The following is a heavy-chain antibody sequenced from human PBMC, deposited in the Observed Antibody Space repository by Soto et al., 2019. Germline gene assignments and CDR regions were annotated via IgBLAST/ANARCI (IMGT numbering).Heavy chain of an antibody. V-gene: IGHV3-21*06. CDR3: ARDEDSSGWPEYFDY. J-gene: IGHJ4*02. CDR1: GFTFKTHG. D-gene: IGHD6-19*01. Sequence: GGSLRLSCVASGFTFKTHGMNWVRQTPGKGLEWVASIGSSSTYIHYSDSVKGRFTISRDNANNSVYLQMNSLRADDAAMYYCARDEDSSGWPEYFDYWGQGTLVTVSS. CDR2: IGSSSTYI.